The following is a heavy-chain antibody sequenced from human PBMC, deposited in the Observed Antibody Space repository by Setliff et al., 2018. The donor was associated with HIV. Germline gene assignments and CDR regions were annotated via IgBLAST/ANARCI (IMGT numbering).Heavy chain of an antibody. V-gene: IGHV4-4*02. CDR2: VYDTGST. Sequence: SETLSLTCAVSGASISGPNWWHWVRQPPGKGLEWIGEVYDTGSTNYNPSLESRVTISVDTSTNQFSLKLSSVTAADTAVYYCARGRRSSGWYVYHWGQGTLVTVSS. CDR3: ARGRRSSGWYVYH. J-gene: IGHJ5*02. D-gene: IGHD6-19*01. CDR1: GASISGPNW.